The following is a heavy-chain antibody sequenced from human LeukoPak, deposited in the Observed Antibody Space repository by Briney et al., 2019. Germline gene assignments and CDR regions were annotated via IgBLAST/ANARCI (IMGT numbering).Heavy chain of an antibody. V-gene: IGHV1-2*02. CDR3: ARGYVWIEMGLGY. CDR2: INPNSGDT. D-gene: IGHD3/OR15-3a*01. Sequence: ASVKVSCKASGYTFTGYSIYWVRQAPGQGLEWMGGINPNSGDTNFAQKFQGRVTMTRDTSISTAYMELSGLRSDGTAIYYCARGYVWIEMGLGYWGQGTLVTVSS. J-gene: IGHJ4*02. CDR1: GYTFTGYS.